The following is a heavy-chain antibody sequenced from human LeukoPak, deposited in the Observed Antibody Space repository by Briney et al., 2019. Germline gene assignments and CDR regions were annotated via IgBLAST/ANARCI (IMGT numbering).Heavy chain of an antibody. CDR1: GGSFSGYY. CDR3: ARHNVAVAEVPIDY. V-gene: IGHV4-34*01. J-gene: IGHJ4*02. CDR2: INHSGST. D-gene: IGHD6-19*01. Sequence: SETLSLTCAVYGGSFSGYYWSWIRQPPGKGLEWIGEINHSGSTNYNPSLKSRVTISVDTSKKQFSLKLSSVTAADTAVYYCARHNVAVAEVPIDYWGQGTLVTVSS.